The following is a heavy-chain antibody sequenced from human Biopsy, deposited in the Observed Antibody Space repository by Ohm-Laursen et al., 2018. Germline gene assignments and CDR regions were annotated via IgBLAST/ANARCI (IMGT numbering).Heavy chain of an antibody. J-gene: IGHJ6*02. CDR2: INHSGHT. V-gene: IGHV4-59*01. D-gene: IGHD2-8*02. CDR1: SASINLYY. Sequence: GTLSLTCTVSSASINLYYWGWIRQSPGKGLEWIGYINHSGHTNYNPSLKSRLTMSVDTSKNQFSLKLTSVTAADTAVYYCARDQIAYCTATSCDNFGLDVWGQGTTVTVSS. CDR3: ARDQIAYCTATSCDNFGLDV.